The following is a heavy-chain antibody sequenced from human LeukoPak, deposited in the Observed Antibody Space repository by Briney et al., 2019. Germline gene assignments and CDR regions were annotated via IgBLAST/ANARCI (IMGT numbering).Heavy chain of an antibody. CDR2: INPNSGGT. CDR1: GYTFTGYY. D-gene: IGHD2-2*01. J-gene: IGHJ4*02. V-gene: IGHV1-2*02. Sequence: GASVKVSCKASGYTFTGYYMHWVRQAPGQGLEWMGWINPNSGGTNYAQKFQGRVTMTRDTSISTAYMELSRLRSDDTAVYYCARVSRGSTSCLDYWGQGTLVTVSS. CDR3: ARVSRGSTSCLDY.